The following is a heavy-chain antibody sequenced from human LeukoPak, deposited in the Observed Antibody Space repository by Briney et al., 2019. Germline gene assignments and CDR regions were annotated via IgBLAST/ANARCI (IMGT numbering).Heavy chain of an antibody. CDR1: GFTFRSYS. V-gene: IGHV3-21*01. CDR2: IRSRRSYI. D-gene: IGHD6-19*01. CDR3: ARDLAVVGIWP. Sequence: GESLTHSCAASGFTFRSYSVNLVRQAPGKGLEWFSNIRSRRSYIYYADSVKGRFTITKDNAQNSLYLQMNGLRAEDTAVYFCARDLAVVGIWPWGQGALVTVS. J-gene: IGHJ5*02.